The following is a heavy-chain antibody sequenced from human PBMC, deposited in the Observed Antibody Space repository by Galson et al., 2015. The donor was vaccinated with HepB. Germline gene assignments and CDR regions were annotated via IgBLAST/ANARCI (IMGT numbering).Heavy chain of an antibody. Sequence: SVKVSCKASGYTFTSYAMNWVRQAPGQGLEWMGWINTNTGNPTYAQGFTGRFVFSLDTSVSTAYLQISSLKAEDTAVYYCAGAMVRGVIMGFDAFDIWGQGTMVTVSS. CDR2: INTNTGNP. J-gene: IGHJ3*02. D-gene: IGHD3-10*01. CDR1: GYTFTSYA. V-gene: IGHV7-4-1*02. CDR3: AGAMVRGVIMGFDAFDI.